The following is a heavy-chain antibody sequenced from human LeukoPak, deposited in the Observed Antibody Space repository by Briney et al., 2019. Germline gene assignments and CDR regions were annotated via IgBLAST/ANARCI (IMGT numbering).Heavy chain of an antibody. J-gene: IGHJ4*02. CDR1: GGSISSYY. V-gene: IGHV4-59*01. CDR2: IYYSGST. D-gene: IGHD3-22*01. CDR3: ARGFYDSRDYYFDY. Sequence: SETLSLTCTVSGGSISSYYWSWIRQPPGKGLEWIGCIYYSGSTNYNPSLKSRVTISVDTSKNQFSLKLSSVTAADTAVYYCARGFYDSRDYYFDYWGQGTLVTVSS.